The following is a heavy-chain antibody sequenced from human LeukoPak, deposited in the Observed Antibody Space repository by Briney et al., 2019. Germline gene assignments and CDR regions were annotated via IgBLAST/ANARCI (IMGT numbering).Heavy chain of an antibody. CDR1: GFTFSSHS. Sequence: GGSLRLSCAASGFTFSSHSMNWVRQAPGKGLEWVSSISSSSSYIYYADSVKGRFTISRDNAKNSLYLQMSSLRAEDTAVYYCASPFLYSSSRDYWGQGTLVTVSS. CDR3: ASPFLYSSSRDY. CDR2: ISSSSSYI. V-gene: IGHV3-21*01. D-gene: IGHD6-13*01. J-gene: IGHJ4*02.